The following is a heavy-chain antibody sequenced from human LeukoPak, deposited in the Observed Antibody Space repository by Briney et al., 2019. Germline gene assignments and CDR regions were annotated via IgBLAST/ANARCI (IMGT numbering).Heavy chain of an antibody. D-gene: IGHD6-13*01. V-gene: IGHV3-53*01. J-gene: IGHJ4*02. CDR3: ARGSSSWTPFDY. CDR1: GFTVNNNY. CDR2: IYSGDIT. Sequence: PGGSLRLSCAASGFTVNNNYMSWVRQAPGKGLEWVSVIYSGDITYYADSVKGRFTISRDNSKNTLYLEMNSLRAEDTAVYYCARGSSSWTPFDYWGQGILVTVSS.